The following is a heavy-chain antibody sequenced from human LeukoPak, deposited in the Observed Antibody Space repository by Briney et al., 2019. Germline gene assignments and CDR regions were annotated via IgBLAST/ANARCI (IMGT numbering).Heavy chain of an antibody. CDR2: IYYSGST. J-gene: IGHJ6*02. D-gene: IGHD3-3*01. Sequence: SETLSLTCTVSGGSVSSGSYYWSWIRQPPGKGLEWIGYIYYSGSTNYNPSLKSRVTISVDTSKNQFSLKLSSVTAADTAVYYCARERRDYDPYYYGMDVWGQGPTVTVSS. CDR1: GGSVSSGSYY. V-gene: IGHV4-61*01. CDR3: ARERRDYDPYYYGMDV.